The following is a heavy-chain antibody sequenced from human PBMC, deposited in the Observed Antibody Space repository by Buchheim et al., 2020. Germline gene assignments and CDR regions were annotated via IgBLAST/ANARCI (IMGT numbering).Heavy chain of an antibody. CDR2: ISSSSSHI. D-gene: IGHD4/OR15-4a*01. CDR1: GFTFSSYS. Sequence: EVQLVESGGGLVKPGGSLRLSCAASGFTFSSYSINWVRQAPGKGLEWVSSISSSSSHIYYADSVKGRFTISRDNAKNSLYLQMNSLRAEDTALYYCARIGDYGAAFDIWGQGT. J-gene: IGHJ3*02. CDR3: ARIGDYGAAFDI. V-gene: IGHV3-21*01.